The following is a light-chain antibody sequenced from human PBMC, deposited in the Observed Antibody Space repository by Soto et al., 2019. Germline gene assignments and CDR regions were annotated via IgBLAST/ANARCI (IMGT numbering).Light chain of an antibody. CDR2: GAS. V-gene: IGKV3-20*01. CDR3: QPYCWSTQT. CDR1: QSVSKY. J-gene: IGKJ1*01. Sequence: EIVLTQSPGTLALSPGEGATLSCRASQSVSKYLAWYQQKPGQAPRLLIYGASSRATGIPDSFSGSGSETDFTLTISRLEPEDFAVYYCQPYCWSTQTSGQGTKVEIK.